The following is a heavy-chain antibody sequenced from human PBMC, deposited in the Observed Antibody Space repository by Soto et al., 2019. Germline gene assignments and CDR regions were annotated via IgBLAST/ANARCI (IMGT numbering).Heavy chain of an antibody. CDR3: ARDFTGWPPDGVDS. CDR1: GFTFTSYA. D-gene: IGHD1-1*01. CDR2: ISAYNGNT. J-gene: IGHJ4*02. V-gene: IGHV1-18*01. Sequence: QVHLVQSGAEVKKPGASVKVSCKASGFTFTSYAITWVRQAPGQGLEWMGWISAYNGNTNYAQNLQGRVTMNTDPSTSTAYMELGSLTSDDTAVYYCARDFTGWPPDGVDSWGQGTLVTVSS.